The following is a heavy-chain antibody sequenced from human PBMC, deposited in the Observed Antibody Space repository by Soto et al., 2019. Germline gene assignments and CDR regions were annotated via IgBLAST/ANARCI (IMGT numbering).Heavy chain of an antibody. Sequence: SETLSLTCTVSGGSISSSSYYWGWIRQPPGKGLEWIGSIYYSGSTYYNPSLKSRVTISVDTSKNQFSLKLSSVTAADTAVYYCARLRYGDNDYWGQGTLVTVSS. CDR1: GGSISSSSYY. CDR3: ARLRYGDNDY. D-gene: IGHD4-17*01. V-gene: IGHV4-39*01. J-gene: IGHJ4*02. CDR2: IYYSGST.